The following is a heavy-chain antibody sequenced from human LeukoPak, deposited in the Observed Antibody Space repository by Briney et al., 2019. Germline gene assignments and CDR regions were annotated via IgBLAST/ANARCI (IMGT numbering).Heavy chain of an antibody. CDR2: THYRSKWYN. CDR3: ARDVGTTGWHTYDF. V-gene: IGHV6-1*01. CDR1: GDSVSSNNGA. Sequence: RSQTLSLTCAISGDSVSSNNGAWNWIRQSPSRGLEWLGRTHYRSKWYNDYAGSLMSRITISPDTSKNQFSLQVYSVTPEDTAVYYCARDVGTTGWHTYDFWGQGTLVTVSS. J-gene: IGHJ4*02. D-gene: IGHD3-9*01.